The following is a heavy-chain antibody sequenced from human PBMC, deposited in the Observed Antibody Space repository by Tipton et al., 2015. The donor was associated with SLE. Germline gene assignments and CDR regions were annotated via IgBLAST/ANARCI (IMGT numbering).Heavy chain of an antibody. CDR2: IYGDGDT. J-gene: IGHJ6*02. V-gene: IGHV3-66*01. CDR3: ARDPDHDSPIRVVYYYGMDV. CDR1: GFTVRNNY. D-gene: IGHD2-15*01. Sequence: SLRLSCAVSGFTVRNNYMSWARQAPGKGLEWVSVIYGDGDTYYTGSVKGRFTISRDNAKNTLYLQMNSLRVDDTAVYYCARDPDHDSPIRVVYYYGMDVWGQGTTVSVSS.